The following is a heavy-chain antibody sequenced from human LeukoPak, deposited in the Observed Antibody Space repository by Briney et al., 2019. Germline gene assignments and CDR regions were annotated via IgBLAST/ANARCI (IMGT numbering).Heavy chain of an antibody. CDR1: GFTFSSYA. Sequence: PGGSLRLSCAASGFTFSSYAMSWVRQAPGKGLEWVSATSGSGGSTYYADSVKGRFTISRDNSKNTLYLQMNSLRAEDTAVYYCAKGGWELLVLDYWGQGTLVTVSS. V-gene: IGHV3-23*01. CDR2: TSGSGGST. J-gene: IGHJ4*02. CDR3: AKGGWELLVLDY. D-gene: IGHD1-26*01.